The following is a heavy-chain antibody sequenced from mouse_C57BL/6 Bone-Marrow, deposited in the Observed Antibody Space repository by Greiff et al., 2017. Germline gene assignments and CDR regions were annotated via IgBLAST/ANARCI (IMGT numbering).Heavy chain of an antibody. J-gene: IGHJ1*03. D-gene: IGHD1-1*01. Sequence: VQLQQSGPELVKPGASVKISCKASGYAFSSSWMNWVKQRPGKGLEWIGRIYPGDGDTNYNGKFKGKATLTADKSSSTAYMQLSSLTSEDSAVYFCAREGDYAFDVWGTGTTVTVSS. V-gene: IGHV1-82*01. CDR2: IYPGDGDT. CDR3: AREGDYAFDV. CDR1: GYAFSSSW.